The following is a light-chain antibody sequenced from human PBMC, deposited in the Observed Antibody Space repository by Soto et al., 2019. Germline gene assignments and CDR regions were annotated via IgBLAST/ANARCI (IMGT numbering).Light chain of an antibody. V-gene: IGKV1-27*01. CDR3: QKYNSAPRT. Sequence: DIQMNQSPSSLSASVGDRVTITCRASQGISNYLAWYQQKPWKVTTLLIYAASTLQSGVPSRFSGSGSATDFTLTISSLQPEDVATEYCQKYNSAPRTFGQGTKVEI. CDR1: QGISNY. CDR2: AAS. J-gene: IGKJ1*01.